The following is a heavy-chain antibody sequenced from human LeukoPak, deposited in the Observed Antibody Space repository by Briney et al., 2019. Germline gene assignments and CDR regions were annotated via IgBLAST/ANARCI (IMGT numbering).Heavy chain of an antibody. Sequence: PSETLSLTCTVSGGSISSSSYYWGWIRQPPGKGLEWIGSIYYSGSTYYNPSLKSRVTISVDTSKNQFSLKLSSVTAADTAVYYCARDPSEITMVRGRYFDYWGQGTLVTVSS. CDR2: IYYSGST. V-gene: IGHV4-39*07. D-gene: IGHD3-10*01. J-gene: IGHJ4*02. CDR1: GGSISSSSYY. CDR3: ARDPSEITMVRGRYFDY.